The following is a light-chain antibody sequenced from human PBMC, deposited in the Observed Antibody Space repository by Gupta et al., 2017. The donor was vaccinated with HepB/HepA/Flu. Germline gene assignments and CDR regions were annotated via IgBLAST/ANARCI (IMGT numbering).Light chain of an antibody. V-gene: IGLV3-21*03. CDR2: DEN. Sequence: SYVLTQPPSVSVAPGKTAMITCGGNNMGSKSVHWYQQKPGPAPVLVFEDENDRPSGTPERCASYHAATNATPHTISVRAGEEADEYWRESDSSSDQRVFGGGTKLTVL. J-gene: IGLJ3*02. CDR1: NMGSKS. CDR3: RESDSSSDQRV.